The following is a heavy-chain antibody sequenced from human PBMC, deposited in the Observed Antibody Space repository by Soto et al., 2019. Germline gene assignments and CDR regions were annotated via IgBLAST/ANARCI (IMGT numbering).Heavy chain of an antibody. V-gene: IGHV3-33*01. Sequence: PGGSLRLSCAASGFTFSSYGMHWVRQAPGKGLEWVAVIWYDGSNKYYADSAKGRFTISRDNSKNTLYLQMNSLRAEDTAMYYCARELSGWFDPWGQGTLVTVSS. CDR3: ARELSGWFDP. J-gene: IGHJ5*02. CDR1: GFTFSSYG. CDR2: IWYDGSNK. D-gene: IGHD3-16*02.